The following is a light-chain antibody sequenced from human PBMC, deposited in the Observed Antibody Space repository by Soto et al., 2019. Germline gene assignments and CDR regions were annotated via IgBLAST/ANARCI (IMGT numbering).Light chain of an antibody. V-gene: IGLV2-23*02. CDR3: CSYARSSTYI. J-gene: IGLJ1*01. Sequence: QSALTQPASGSGSPGQSITISCTGTSSDVGRYNLVSWYQQHTGKAPKLMISEVTKRPSGVSNRFSGSKSGNTASLTISGLQAEDEADYYCCSYARSSTYIFGTGTKLTAL. CDR2: EVT. CDR1: SSDVGRYNL.